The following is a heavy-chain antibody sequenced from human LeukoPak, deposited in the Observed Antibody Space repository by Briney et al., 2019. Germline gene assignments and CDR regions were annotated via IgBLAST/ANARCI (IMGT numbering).Heavy chain of an antibody. V-gene: IGHV4-30-2*01. CDR1: GGSISSGGYY. D-gene: IGHD3-22*01. CDR2: IYNTGST. J-gene: IGHJ4*02. CDR3: ARDSSGYLESFDY. Sequence: SETLSLTCTVAGGSISSGGYYWSWIRQPPGKGLEWIAYIYNTGSTFYNPSLKSRVTISLDRSKNQFSLNLTSMTAADTAVYFCARDSSGYLESFDYWGQGTLVTVSS.